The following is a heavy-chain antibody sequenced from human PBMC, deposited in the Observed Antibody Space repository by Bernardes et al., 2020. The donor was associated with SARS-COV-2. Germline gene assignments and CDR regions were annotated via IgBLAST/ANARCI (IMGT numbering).Heavy chain of an antibody. J-gene: IGHJ6*02. CDR1: GFTFSKNA. Sequence: GGSLRLSCVASGFTFSKNAMTWVRQVPGKGLEWVSAISAIGGSTYYAESVKGRFTISRDNSRNTLYLEMNSLRAEDTAVYYCAKGGWREFRYYYGMDVWGQGTTVTVSS. V-gene: IGHV3-23*01. CDR3: AKGGWREFRYYYGMDV. D-gene: IGHD2-15*01. CDR2: ISAIGGST.